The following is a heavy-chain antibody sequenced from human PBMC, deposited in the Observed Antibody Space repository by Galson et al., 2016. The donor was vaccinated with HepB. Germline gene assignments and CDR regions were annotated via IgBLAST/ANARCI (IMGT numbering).Heavy chain of an antibody. V-gene: IGHV5-10-1*01. CDR2: IDPSEPHT. J-gene: IGHJ5*02. CDR1: GYSFTSYW. CDR3: ARLGQLLGHNWFDP. Sequence: QSSAQVIKPVESLRISSTCSGYSFTSYWITWVSQMPGKGMEWMGRIDPSEPHTNYSPCFEGHVTFSVDKSINTAFLQWSSLKASDTAIYYWARLGQLLGHNWFDPWGQGTLVTVSS. D-gene: IGHD3-10*01.